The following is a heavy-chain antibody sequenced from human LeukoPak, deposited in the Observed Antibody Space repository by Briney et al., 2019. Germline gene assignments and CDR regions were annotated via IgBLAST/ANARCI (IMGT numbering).Heavy chain of an antibody. CDR2: IRASDDTT. V-gene: IGHV3-23*01. Sequence: PGGSLRLSCEVFGFTFSTSAMSWVRQAPGKGLEWVSGIRASDDTTYYVDSVNGRFTVSRDNSKNTLYLQMNSLRVEDTAVYYCRFYTSGSDYWGQGTLVTVSS. D-gene: IGHD3-22*01. J-gene: IGHJ4*02. CDR3: RFYTSGSDY. CDR1: GFTFSTSA.